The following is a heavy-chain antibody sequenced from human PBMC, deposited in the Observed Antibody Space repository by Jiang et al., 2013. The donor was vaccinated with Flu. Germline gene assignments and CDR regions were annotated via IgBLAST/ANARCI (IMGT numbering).Heavy chain of an antibody. CDR3: ATSLSWTNWYFDL. D-gene: IGHD6-13*01. Sequence: KGLEWIGYVYYTGSTNYNPSLKSRVTISVDTSKNQFSLRLRSVTAADTAVYYCATSLSWTNWYFDLWGRGTLVTVSS. V-gene: IGHV4-59*08. J-gene: IGHJ2*01. CDR2: VYYTGST.